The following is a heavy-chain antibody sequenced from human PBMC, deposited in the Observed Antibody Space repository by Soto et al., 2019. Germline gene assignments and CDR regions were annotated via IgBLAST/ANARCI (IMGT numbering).Heavy chain of an antibody. Sequence: EVQLVESGGSVVRPGGSLRLSCAASGLSFDDYGMTWVRQAPGKGLEWVSGINWKGTIIGYADSVKGRFTISRDSAKNSLYLQMNSLRAEDTALYHCARRDTGWFDPWGQGTLVTVSS. CDR1: GLSFDDYG. J-gene: IGHJ5*02. CDR2: INWKGTII. D-gene: IGHD1-1*01. CDR3: ARRDTGWFDP. V-gene: IGHV3-20*01.